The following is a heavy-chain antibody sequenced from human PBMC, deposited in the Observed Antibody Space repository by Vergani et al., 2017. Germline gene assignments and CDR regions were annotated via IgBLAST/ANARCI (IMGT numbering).Heavy chain of an antibody. Sequence: QLQLQESGPGLVKPSETLSLTCTVSGGSISSSSYYWGWIRQPAGKGLEWIGSIYYSGSTYYNPSLKSRVTISVDTSKNQFSLKLSSVTAADTAVYYCARRITGYDAFDIWGEGTMVTVSS. J-gene: IGHJ3*02. V-gene: IGHV4-39*01. D-gene: IGHD1-20*01. CDR3: ARRITGYDAFDI. CDR2: IYYSGST. CDR1: GGSISSSSYY.